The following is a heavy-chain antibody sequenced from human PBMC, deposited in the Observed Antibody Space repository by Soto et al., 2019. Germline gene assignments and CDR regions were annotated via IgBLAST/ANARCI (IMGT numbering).Heavy chain of an antibody. CDR3: ARATRGKYSSSSSANWFDP. CDR1: GDSVSSNSAA. Sequence: QVQLQQSGPGLVKPSQTLSLTCAISGDSVSSNSAAWNWIRQSPSRGLEWLGRTYYRSKWYNDYAVSVNSRITINPDTSKNQFSLQLNSVTPEDTAVYYCARATRGKYSSSSSANWFDPWGQGTLVTVSS. CDR2: TYYRSKWYN. D-gene: IGHD6-6*01. J-gene: IGHJ5*02. V-gene: IGHV6-1*01.